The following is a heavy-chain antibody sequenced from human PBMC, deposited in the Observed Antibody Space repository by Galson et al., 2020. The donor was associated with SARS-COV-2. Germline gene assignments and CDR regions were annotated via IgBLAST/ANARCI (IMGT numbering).Heavy chain of an antibody. CDR3: ARGLGGSYFDFDY. Sequence: GESLKISCAASGFTFSSYAMHWVRQAPGKGLEWVAVISYDGSNKYYADSVKGRFTISRDNSKNTLYLQMNSLRAEDTAVYYCARGLGGSYFDFDYWGQGTLVTVSS. V-gene: IGHV3-30*04. D-gene: IGHD1-26*01. CDR1: GFTFSSYA. J-gene: IGHJ4*02. CDR2: ISYDGSNK.